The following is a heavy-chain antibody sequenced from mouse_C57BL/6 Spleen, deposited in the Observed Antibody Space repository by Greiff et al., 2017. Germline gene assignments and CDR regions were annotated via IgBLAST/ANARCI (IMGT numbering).Heavy chain of an antibody. J-gene: IGHJ3*01. CDR2: KSYDGSN. V-gene: IGHV3-6*01. D-gene: IGHD2-3*01. Sequence: DVKLQESGPGLVKPSQSLSLTCSVTGYSITSGYYWNWIRQFPGNKLEWMGYKSYDGSNNYNPSLKNRISITRDTSKNQFFLKLNSVTTEDTATYYCARGNDGYYFFAYWGQGTLVTVSA. CDR3: ARGNDGYYFFAY. CDR1: GYSITSGYY.